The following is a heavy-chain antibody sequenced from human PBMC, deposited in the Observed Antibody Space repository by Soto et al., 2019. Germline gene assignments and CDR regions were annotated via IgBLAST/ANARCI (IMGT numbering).Heavy chain of an antibody. CDR3: ARVVGGIPVAGAWNWFDP. D-gene: IGHD6-19*01. CDR2: ISTYNGNT. CDR1: GYTFTSYA. J-gene: IGHJ5*02. Sequence: QVQLVQSGTEVKKPGASVKVSCKASGYTFTSYALSWVRHAPGQGLEWMGWISTYNGNTNYAQNLQGRVNMTTDISTNTAYVKLRSLRSDDTAVYYCARVVGGIPVAGAWNWFDPWGQGALVTVSS. V-gene: IGHV1-18*04.